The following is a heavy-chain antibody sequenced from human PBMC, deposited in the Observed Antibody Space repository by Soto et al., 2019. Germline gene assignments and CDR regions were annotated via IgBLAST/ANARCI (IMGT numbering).Heavy chain of an antibody. J-gene: IGHJ4*02. V-gene: IGHV4-39*01. Sequence: QLQLQESGPGLVEPSETLSLTCTVSGGFITESDYYWGWIRQPPGKGLEWVGSIYYTGSTYYNPSLKTRXXIXVXXSKNRFSLTLTSVTAADTAVYYWARQWLISHRSDSWGQGTLVTVSS. CDR3: ARQWLISHRSDS. D-gene: IGHD6-19*01. CDR2: IYYTGST. CDR1: GGFITESDYY.